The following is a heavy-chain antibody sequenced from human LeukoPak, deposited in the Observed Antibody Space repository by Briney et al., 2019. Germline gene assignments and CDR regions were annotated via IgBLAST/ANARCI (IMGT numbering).Heavy chain of an antibody. Sequence: GGSLRLSCAASGFTFSAHWMSWVRQAPGKGLEWVANIKEDGSEKYYVDSVKGRFTISRDIAKNSLYLQLNSLRAEDTAVYYCARDLYSQYWGQETLVTVSS. CDR1: GFTFSAHW. CDR2: IKEDGSEK. CDR3: ARDLYSQY. J-gene: IGHJ4*02. D-gene: IGHD2-21*01. V-gene: IGHV3-7*01.